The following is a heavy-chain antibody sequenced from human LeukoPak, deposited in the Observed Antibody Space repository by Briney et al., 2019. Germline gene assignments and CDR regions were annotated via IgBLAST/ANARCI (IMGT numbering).Heavy chain of an antibody. CDR1: GGSINSGNFL. V-gene: IGHV4-30-4*01. CDR3: VRDSTYCGGDCPQELKVAKTY. D-gene: IGHD2-21*02. CDR2: ISYSGGT. Sequence: PSETLSLTCSVSGGSINSGNFLWTWIRQPPGKGLEWLGYISYSGGTYYNPSLKSRLMISVDTSRSQFSLNVTSVTAADTAVYYCVRDSTYCGGDCPQELKVAKTYWGQGTLVTVSS. J-gene: IGHJ4*02.